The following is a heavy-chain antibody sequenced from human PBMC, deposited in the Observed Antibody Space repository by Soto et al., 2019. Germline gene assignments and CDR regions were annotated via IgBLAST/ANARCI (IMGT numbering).Heavy chain of an antibody. V-gene: IGHV1-2*02. J-gene: IGHJ4*02. Sequence: QVQLVQSGAEVKKPGASVKVSCKASGYIFTGYYMHWVRQAPGQGLEWVGWVNPNSGATNFAQRVQGRVTMTGDTSSNTAYLALTRLRSDDTAVYYCVRGLGVYRSSAIDYWGQGTPVTVSS. CDR3: VRGLGVYRSSAIDY. D-gene: IGHD6-6*01. CDR1: GYIFTGYY. CDR2: VNPNSGAT.